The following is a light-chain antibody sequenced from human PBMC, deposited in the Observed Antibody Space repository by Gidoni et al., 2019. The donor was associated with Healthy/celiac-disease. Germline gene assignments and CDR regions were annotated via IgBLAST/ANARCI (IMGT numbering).Light chain of an antibody. V-gene: IGKV3-20*01. CDR3: QQYGSSAGT. Sequence: LTKSPGSLSLSPGERATLSCRASQSVSSSYFAWYQQQPGQAPTLLIYGASSRATGIPDRFSGSGSGTDFTLTISRLETEDFAVYYCQQYGSSAGTCGPGTKVEIK. J-gene: IGKJ1*01. CDR1: QSVSSSY. CDR2: GAS.